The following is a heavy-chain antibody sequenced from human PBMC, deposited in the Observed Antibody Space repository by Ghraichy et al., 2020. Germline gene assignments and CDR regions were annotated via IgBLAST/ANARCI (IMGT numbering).Heavy chain of an antibody. Sequence: GVLNISCAASGFTFSSYSMNWVRQAPGKGLEWVSSISSSSSYIYYADSVKGRFTISRDNAKNSLYLQMNSLRAEDTAVYYCARVRDAYWGQGTLVTVSS. J-gene: IGHJ4*02. CDR1: GFTFSSYS. CDR3: ARVRDAY. CDR2: ISSSSSYI. V-gene: IGHV3-21*01.